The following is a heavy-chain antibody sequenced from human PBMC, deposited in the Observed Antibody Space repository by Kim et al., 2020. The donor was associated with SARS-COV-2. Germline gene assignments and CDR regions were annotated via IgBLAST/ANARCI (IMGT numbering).Heavy chain of an antibody. CDR1: GFTFSNDW. Sequence: GGSLRLSCEASGFTFSNDWMSWVRQAPGKGLEWVANIIQDGSERYYVDSVKGRFTISRDNAKNSLYLQMNSLRAEDTAVYYCARGGSWFLNYWGQGTLVSVSS. V-gene: IGHV3-7*03. CDR2: IIQDGSER. D-gene: IGHD6-13*01. J-gene: IGHJ4*02. CDR3: ARGGSWFLNY.